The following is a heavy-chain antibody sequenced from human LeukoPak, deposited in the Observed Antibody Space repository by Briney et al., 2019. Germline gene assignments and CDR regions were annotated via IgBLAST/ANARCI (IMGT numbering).Heavy chain of an antibody. J-gene: IGHJ4*02. Sequence: ASVKVSCKASGYTFTGYHMHWVRQAPGQGLEWMGWINPNSGGTNYAQKFQGRVTMTRDTSISTAYMELSRLRSDDTAVYYCARATYYYDSSGLWGQGTLVTVSS. CDR2: INPNSGGT. CDR3: ARATYYYDSSGL. V-gene: IGHV1-2*02. CDR1: GYTFTGYH. D-gene: IGHD3-22*01.